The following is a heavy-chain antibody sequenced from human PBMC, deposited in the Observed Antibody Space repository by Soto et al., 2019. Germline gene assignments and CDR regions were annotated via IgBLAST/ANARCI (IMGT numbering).Heavy chain of an antibody. V-gene: IGHV3-7*01. Sequence: EVQLVESGGDLVQPGGSLRLSCAASGFIFSSYWINWVRQTPGKGLECVAAIKGDGSQRYYVDSVKGRFTISRDNAKNSVDLQMKSRRAEDTAVYYCVRDAQRGGDYDYWGQGTLVTVSS. D-gene: IGHD4-17*01. J-gene: IGHJ4*02. CDR2: IKGDGSQR. CDR3: VRDAQRGGDYDY. CDR1: GFIFSSYW.